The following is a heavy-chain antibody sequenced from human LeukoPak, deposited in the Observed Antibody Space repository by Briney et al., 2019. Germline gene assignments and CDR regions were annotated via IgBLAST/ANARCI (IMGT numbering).Heavy chain of an antibody. V-gene: IGHV3-23*01. CDR2: ISGNGGST. D-gene: IGHD3-22*01. Sequence: GGSLRLSCAASGFTFSSYAMSWVRQAPGKGLEWVSAISGNGGSTYYADSVKGRFTISRDNSKNTLYLQKSSLRAEDTAVYYCVKADYYDTSNYYYRYFQYWGQGTLVTVSS. CDR3: VKADYYDTSNYYYRYFQY. J-gene: IGHJ1*01. CDR1: GFTFSSYA.